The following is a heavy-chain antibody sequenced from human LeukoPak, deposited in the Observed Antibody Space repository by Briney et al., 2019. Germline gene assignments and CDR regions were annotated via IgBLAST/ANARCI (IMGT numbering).Heavy chain of an antibody. CDR3: AGDQNYDSSGSFGMDV. CDR1: GGSISSHS. Sequence: SETLSLTCTVSGGSISSHSWSWIRQPPGQGLEWIGKIYYSGSIKYNPSLKSRVTTSVDTSKNQFSLKLSSVTAADTAVYYCAGDQNYDSSGSFGMDVWGQGTTVTVSS. CDR2: IYYSGSI. J-gene: IGHJ6*02. V-gene: IGHV4-59*11. D-gene: IGHD3-22*01.